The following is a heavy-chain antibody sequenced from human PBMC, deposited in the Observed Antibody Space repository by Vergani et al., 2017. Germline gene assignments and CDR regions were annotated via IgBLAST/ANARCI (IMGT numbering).Heavy chain of an antibody. J-gene: IGHJ5*01. CDR2: ISGGGDTN. D-gene: IGHD6-6*01. V-gene: IGHV3-23*01. CDR3: ANGDRLEARDNWFDS. Sequence: EVQLLESGGSLKQPGGSVRLSCAASGFTFSTYAMHWVRQAPGKGLEWVSTISGGGDTNHYADSVKGRFTISRDNYKSTLYLQIKSLRAEDTAVYYCANGDRLEARDNWFDSWGQGSQVTVSS. CDR1: GFTFSTYA.